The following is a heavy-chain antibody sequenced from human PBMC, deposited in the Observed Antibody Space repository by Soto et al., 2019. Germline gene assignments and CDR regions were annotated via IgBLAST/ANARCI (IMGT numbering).Heavy chain of an antibody. CDR3: ARVAAVGGMDV. CDR1: GGSISSGGYS. J-gene: IGHJ6*02. D-gene: IGHD2-15*01. Sequence: SETLSLTCAVYGGSISSGGYSWSWIRQPPGKGLEWIGYIYHSGSTYYNPSLKSRVTISVDRSKNQFSLKLSSVTAADTAVYYCARVAAVGGMDVWGQGTTVTVSS. CDR2: IYHSGST. V-gene: IGHV4-30-2*01.